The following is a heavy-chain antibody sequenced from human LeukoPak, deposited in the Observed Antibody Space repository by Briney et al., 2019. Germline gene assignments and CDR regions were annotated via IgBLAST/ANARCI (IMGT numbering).Heavy chain of an antibody. Sequence: PGGSLRLSGVASGFTFSSSSLNWVRQAPGKGLEWLSYISSNGGTIYYADSVKGRFTISRDNVNNSLHLEMNSLRAEDTAVYYCARLMLTSDDGYWGQGTLVTVSS. J-gene: IGHJ4*02. V-gene: IGHV3-48*01. CDR2: ISSNGGTI. CDR3: ARLMLTSDDGY. D-gene: IGHD3-16*01. CDR1: GFTFSSSS.